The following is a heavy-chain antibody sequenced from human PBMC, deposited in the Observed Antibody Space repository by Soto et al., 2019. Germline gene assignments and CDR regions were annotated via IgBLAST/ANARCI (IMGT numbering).Heavy chain of an antibody. CDR3: ARGSVVAATLFDY. V-gene: IGHV4-31*03. Sequence: QVQLQESGPGLVKPSQTLSLTCTVSGGSISSGGYYWSWIRQHPGKGLEWIGYIYYSGSTYYNPSLKSRVTISVDTSKNQFSLKLSAVTAADTAVYYCARGSVVAATLFDYWGQGTLVTVSS. CDR1: GGSISSGGYY. D-gene: IGHD2-15*01. CDR2: IYYSGST. J-gene: IGHJ4*02.